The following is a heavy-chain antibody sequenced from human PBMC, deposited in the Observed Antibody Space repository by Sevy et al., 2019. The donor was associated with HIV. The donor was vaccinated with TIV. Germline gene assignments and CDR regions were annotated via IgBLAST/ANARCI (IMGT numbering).Heavy chain of an antibody. CDR3: ATEGGGAVAGNFDY. CDR1: GYTFTSYY. Sequence: ASVKVSCKASGYTFTSYYMHWVRQAPGQGLEWMGIINPSGGSTSNAQKFQGRVTMTRDTSTSTVYMELSSLRSEDTAVYYYATEGGGAVAGNFDYWGQGTLVTVSS. D-gene: IGHD6-19*01. V-gene: IGHV1-46*01. CDR2: INPSGGST. J-gene: IGHJ4*02.